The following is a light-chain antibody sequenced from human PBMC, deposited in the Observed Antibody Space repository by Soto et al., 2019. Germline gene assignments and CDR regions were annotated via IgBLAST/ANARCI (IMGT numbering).Light chain of an antibody. J-gene: IGLJ1*01. CDR2: EAS. CDR1: STDFVTYNR. CDR3: SLYTSDNTYV. V-gene: IGLV2-18*01. Sequence: QSALTQPPSVSGSPGQSVTISCTGTSTDFVTYNRVSWYQQHPGTAPKLIVYEASNRPSGVPDRFSGSKSGNTASLTISGLQAADEADYHCSLYTSDNTYVFGTGTKVTVL.